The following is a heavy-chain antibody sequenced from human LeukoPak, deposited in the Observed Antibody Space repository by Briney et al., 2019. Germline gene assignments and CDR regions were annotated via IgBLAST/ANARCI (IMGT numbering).Heavy chain of an antibody. J-gene: IGHJ4*02. Sequence: PSETLSLTRTVSGGSISGYYWTWIRQPPGKGLEWIGHIYYSGNTNYNPSLKSRVTISVDLSKNQFSLKMNSVTAADTAVYYCAARIVGTTNYFDYWDQGNLVTVSS. CDR3: AARIVGTTNYFDY. D-gene: IGHD1-26*01. V-gene: IGHV4-59*01. CDR1: GGSISGYY. CDR2: IYYSGNT.